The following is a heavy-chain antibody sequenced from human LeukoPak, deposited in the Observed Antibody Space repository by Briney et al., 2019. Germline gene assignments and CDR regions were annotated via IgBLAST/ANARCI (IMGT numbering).Heavy chain of an antibody. Sequence: ASVKVSCKASGYTFTSYGISWVRQAPGQGLEWMGWISAYNGNTNYAQKLQGRVTMTTDTSTSTAYMELRSLRSDDTAVYYCARDLRRVQLERWDNWFDPWGQGTLVTVSS. CDR1: GYTFTSYG. V-gene: IGHV1-18*01. CDR2: ISAYNGNT. J-gene: IGHJ5*02. D-gene: IGHD1-1*01. CDR3: ARDLRRVQLERWDNWFDP.